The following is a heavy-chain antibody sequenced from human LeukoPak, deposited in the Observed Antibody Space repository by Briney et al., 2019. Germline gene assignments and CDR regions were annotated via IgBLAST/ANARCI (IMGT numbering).Heavy chain of an antibody. CDR2: INPRNGAK. CDR1: GYTFTDLS. J-gene: IGHJ5*02. V-gene: IGHV1-2*02. D-gene: IGHD6-13*01. Sequence: ASVKVSCKASGYTFTDLSMDWVRLSPRQGLEWLGWINPRNGAKEYAQQFQARVTMTSDTTISTAYLELTGLTSDDTAVYYCASDIPRKQQLFWFDPWGQGTLVTVSS. CDR3: ASDIPRKQQLFWFDP.